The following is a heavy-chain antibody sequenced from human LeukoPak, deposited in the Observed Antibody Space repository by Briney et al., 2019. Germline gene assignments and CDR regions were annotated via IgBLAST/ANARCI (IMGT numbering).Heavy chain of an antibody. CDR1: GYTFTGYY. CDR3: ARGGQWLRENWFDP. CDR2: INPNSGGT. Sequence: ASVKVSCTASGYTFTGYYMHWVRQAPGQGLEWMGWINPNSGGTNYAQKFQGWVTMTRDTSISTAYMELSRLRSDDTAVYYCARGGQWLRENWFDPWGQGTLVTVSS. D-gene: IGHD3-22*01. J-gene: IGHJ5*02. V-gene: IGHV1-2*04.